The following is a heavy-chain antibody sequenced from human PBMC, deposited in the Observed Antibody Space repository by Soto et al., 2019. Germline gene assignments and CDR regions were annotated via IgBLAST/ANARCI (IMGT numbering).Heavy chain of an antibody. Sequence: PGGSLRLSCEGSGFTLGYYGMHWVRQAPGKGLEWLAGIDNDGSKKTYGDFVKGRFTISRDNAKNTVYLHMNSLTAEDTAVYYCVRTSLVVAVATREDFWGQGTLVTVSS. J-gene: IGHJ4*02. CDR2: IDNDGSKK. CDR1: GFTLGYYG. V-gene: IGHV3-33*08. CDR3: VRTSLVVAVATREDF. D-gene: IGHD2-15*01.